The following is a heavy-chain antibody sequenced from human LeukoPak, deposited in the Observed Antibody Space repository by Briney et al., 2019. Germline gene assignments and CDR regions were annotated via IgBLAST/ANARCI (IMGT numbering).Heavy chain of an antibody. CDR3: ARSLGD. V-gene: IGHV3-74*01. D-gene: IGHD3-16*01. J-gene: IGHJ4*01. Sequence: PGGSLRLSCAASGFNFRKYWMQWVRQVPGKGLVWVSEINPDGDYSGHSNSVRGRFTISRDNAKNTLYLQITSLSAEDTAVYYCARSLGDWGQGTLVSVSS. CDR1: GFNFRKYW. CDR2: INPDGDYS.